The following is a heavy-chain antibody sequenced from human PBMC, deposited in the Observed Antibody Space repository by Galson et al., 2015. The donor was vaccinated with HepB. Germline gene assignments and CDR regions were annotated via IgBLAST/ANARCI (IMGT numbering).Heavy chain of an antibody. CDR1: GFTFSSYS. CDR2: ISSSSSYI. D-gene: IGHD2-15*01. Sequence: SLRLSCAASGFTFSSYSMNWVRQAPGKGLEWVSSISSSSSYIYYADSVKGRFTISRDNAKNSLYLQMNSLRAEDTAVYYCARDSVVAAKKFDYWGQGTLVTVSS. J-gene: IGHJ4*02. V-gene: IGHV3-21*01. CDR3: ARDSVVAAKKFDY.